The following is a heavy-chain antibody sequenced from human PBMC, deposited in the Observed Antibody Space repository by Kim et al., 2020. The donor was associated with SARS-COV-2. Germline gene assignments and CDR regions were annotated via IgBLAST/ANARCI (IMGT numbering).Heavy chain of an antibody. CDR3: ARDPWTRLRGLIYSYYGMDV. D-gene: IGHD3-10*01. Sequence: GGSLRLSCAASGFTFSNYAMHWVRQAPGKGLEWVAVISYDGSNKYYADSVKGRFTISRDNSKNTLYLQMNSLRAEDTAVYHCARDPWTRLRGLIYSYYGMDVWGQGTPVTVSS. CDR1: GFTFSNYA. J-gene: IGHJ6*02. CDR2: ISYDGSNK. V-gene: IGHV3-30-3*01.